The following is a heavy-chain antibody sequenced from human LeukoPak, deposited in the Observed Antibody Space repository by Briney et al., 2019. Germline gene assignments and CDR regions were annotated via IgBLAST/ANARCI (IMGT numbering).Heavy chain of an antibody. D-gene: IGHD7-27*01. CDR2: IESDGSTT. Sequence: GSLRLSCAASGFTFSGYRMHWVRQAPGKGLVWVSCIESDGSTTRYADSVKGRFTISRDNSKNTLYLQMNSLRAEDTAVYYCAKGLNWGSWYFGYWGQGTLVTVSS. J-gene: IGHJ4*02. CDR1: GFTFSGYR. CDR3: AKGLNWGSWYFGY. V-gene: IGHV3-74*01.